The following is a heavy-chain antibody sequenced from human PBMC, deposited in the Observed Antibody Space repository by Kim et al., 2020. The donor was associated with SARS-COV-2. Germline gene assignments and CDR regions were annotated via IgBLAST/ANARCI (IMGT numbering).Heavy chain of an antibody. D-gene: IGHD3-10*01. CDR1: GFTFDEYA. V-gene: IGHV3-9*01. CDR2: NSWNSAII. Sequence: GGSLRLSCAASGFTFDEYAMHWVRQAPGKGLEWVSGNSWNSAIIGYADSVKGRVTISRENTKNSLYLQMNSLRAEDTALYYCAKDIFTVVRGVHDIGAQGTMVTVSS. CDR3: AKDIFTVVRGVHDI. J-gene: IGHJ3*02.